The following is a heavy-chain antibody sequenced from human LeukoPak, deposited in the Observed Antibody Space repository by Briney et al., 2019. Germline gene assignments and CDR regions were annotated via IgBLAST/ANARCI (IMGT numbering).Heavy chain of an antibody. Sequence: GGSLRLSCAAAGFAFSTYGIHWVRQAPGKGLEWVAAIWPDGSNKYYADSVKGRFTISRDNSKNTLYLHMSSLRAEDTAVYYCVRASGSYDYWGQGTLVTVSS. CDR3: VRASGSYDY. D-gene: IGHD1-26*01. J-gene: IGHJ4*02. CDR2: IWPDGSNK. V-gene: IGHV3-33*01. CDR1: GFAFSTYG.